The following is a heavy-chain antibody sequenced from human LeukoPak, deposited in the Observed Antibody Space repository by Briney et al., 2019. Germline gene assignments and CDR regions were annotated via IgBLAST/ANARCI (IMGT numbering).Heavy chain of an antibody. D-gene: IGHD3-22*01. J-gene: IGHJ4*02. CDR2: VYYSGNT. CDR3: ARDYYASSTYYPSH. CDR1: GGSISTYY. Sequence: PSETLSLTCTISGGSISTYYWSWIRQPPGKGLEWIGYVYYSGNTNYNPSLKSRVTISADTSKNQLSLKLTSVTAADTAVYYCARDYYASSTYYPSHWGQGTLVTVSP. V-gene: IGHV4-59*01.